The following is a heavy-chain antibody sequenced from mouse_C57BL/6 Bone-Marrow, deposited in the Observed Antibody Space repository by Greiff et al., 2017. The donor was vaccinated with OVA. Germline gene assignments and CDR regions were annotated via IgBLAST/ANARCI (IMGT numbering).Heavy chain of an antibody. CDR2: ISNLAYST. Sequence: EVKLVESGGGLVQPGGSLKLSCAASGFTFSDYGMAWVRQAPRKGPEWVAFISNLAYSTYYADTVTGRFPISRENAKNTLYLEMSSLRSEDTAMYYCARHTTVYAMDYWGQGTSVTVSS. V-gene: IGHV5-15*04. J-gene: IGHJ4*01. CDR1: GFTFSDYG. D-gene: IGHD1-1*01. CDR3: ARHTTVYAMDY.